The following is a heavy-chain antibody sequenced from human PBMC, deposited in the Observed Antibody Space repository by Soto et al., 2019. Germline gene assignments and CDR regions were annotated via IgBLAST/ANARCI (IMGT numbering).Heavy chain of an antibody. CDR2: ISGSGGST. CDR3: AKVRIAAAGTVTNWFDP. Sequence: GGSLRLSCAASGFTFSSYAMSWVRQAPGKGLEWVSAISGSGGSTYYADSVKGRFTISRDNSKNTLYLQMNSLRAEDTAVYYCAKVRIAAAGTVTNWFDPWGQGTLVTVSS. V-gene: IGHV3-23*01. CDR1: GFTFSSYA. D-gene: IGHD6-13*01. J-gene: IGHJ5*02.